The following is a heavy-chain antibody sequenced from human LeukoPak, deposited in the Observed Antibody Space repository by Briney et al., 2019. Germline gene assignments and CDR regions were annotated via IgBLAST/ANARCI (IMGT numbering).Heavy chain of an antibody. D-gene: IGHD2-8*01. CDR3: ARGADSYCTNGVCYLYYYYYMDV. CDR2: INHSGST. CDR1: GGSFSGYY. Sequence: SETLSLTCAVYGGSFSGYYWSWIRQPPGKGLEWIGEINHSGSTNYNPSLKSRVTISVDTSKNQFSLKLSSVTAADTAVYYCARGADSYCTNGVCYLYYYYYMDVRGKGTTVTVSS. J-gene: IGHJ6*03. V-gene: IGHV4-34*01.